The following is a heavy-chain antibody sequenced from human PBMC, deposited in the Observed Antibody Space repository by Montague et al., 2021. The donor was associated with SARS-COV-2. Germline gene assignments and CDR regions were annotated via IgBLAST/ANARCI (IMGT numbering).Heavy chain of an antibody. Sequence: LSLTCSISGVSITSYYWSWVRQPAGKGLEWIGHIYASGSTNYSPSLKSRVRLSIDNPKNQFSLKLESLTAADTAVYYCVRDGGNWYYFDYWGQGALVTVSS. V-gene: IGHV4-4*07. CDR3: VRDGGNWYYFDY. CDR2: IYASGST. J-gene: IGHJ4*02. D-gene: IGHD3-16*01. CDR1: GVSITSYY.